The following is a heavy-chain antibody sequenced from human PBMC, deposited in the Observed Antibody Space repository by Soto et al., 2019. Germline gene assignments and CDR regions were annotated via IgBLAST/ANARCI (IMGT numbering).Heavy chain of an antibody. Sequence: GGALRLSCAASGFTFSSYGMHWVRQAPGKGLEGVAVISYDGSNKYYADSVKGRFTISRDNSKNTLYLQMNSLRAEDTAVYYCAKNMGIVVVPAASWFDPWGQGTLVTVSS. D-gene: IGHD2-2*03. J-gene: IGHJ5*02. CDR2: ISYDGSNK. CDR1: GFTFSSYG. CDR3: AKNMGIVVVPAASWFDP. V-gene: IGHV3-30*18.